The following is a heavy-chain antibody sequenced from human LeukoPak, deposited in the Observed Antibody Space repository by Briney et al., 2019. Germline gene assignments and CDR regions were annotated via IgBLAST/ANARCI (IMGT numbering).Heavy chain of an antibody. D-gene: IGHD6-19*01. J-gene: IGHJ4*02. Sequence: GGSLRLSCAASGFTFSSYATSWVRQAPGKGLEWVSAISGSGGSTYYADSMKGRFTISRDNSKNTLYLQMNSLRAEDTAVYYCAKDLRQWPALLDYWGQGTLVTVSS. CDR2: ISGSGGST. CDR1: GFTFSSYA. V-gene: IGHV3-23*01. CDR3: AKDLRQWPALLDY.